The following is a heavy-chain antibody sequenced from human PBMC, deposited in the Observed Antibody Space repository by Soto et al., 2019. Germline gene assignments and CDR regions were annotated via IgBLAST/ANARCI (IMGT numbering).Heavy chain of an antibody. Sequence: QVQLVQSGAEVKKPGSSVKVSCKASGGTFSSYTISWVRQAPGQGLEWMGRIIPILGIANYAQKFQGRVTXTXDRXTSTGYMELSSLRSEDTAVYYCAGDGPSGRYGFDPWGQGTLVTVSS. V-gene: IGHV1-69*08. CDR2: IIPILGIA. CDR3: AGDGPSGRYGFDP. CDR1: GGTFSSYT. D-gene: IGHD3-10*01. J-gene: IGHJ5*02.